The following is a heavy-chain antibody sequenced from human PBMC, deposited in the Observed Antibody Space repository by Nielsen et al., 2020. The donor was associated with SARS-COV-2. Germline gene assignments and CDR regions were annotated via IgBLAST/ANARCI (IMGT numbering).Heavy chain of an antibody. Sequence: GESLKISCAASGFTFSESYMSWIRLAPGKGLEWISYISASGSYTNYADSLRGRFTISRDNAKNSLYLQMNSLRAEDTAMYYCAKSGNCNGGICYSTEYFQDWGQGTLVTVSS. CDR2: ISASGSYT. V-gene: IGHV3-11*03. D-gene: IGHD2-15*01. CDR1: GFTFSESY. CDR3: AKSGNCNGGICYSTEYFQD. J-gene: IGHJ1*01.